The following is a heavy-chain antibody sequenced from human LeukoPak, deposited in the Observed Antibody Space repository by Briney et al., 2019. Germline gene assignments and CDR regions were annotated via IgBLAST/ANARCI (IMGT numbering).Heavy chain of an antibody. D-gene: IGHD3-10*01. Sequence: SETLSLTCTVSGYSISSGYYWGWIRQPPGKGLEWIGSIYHSGSTYYNPSLKSRVTISVDTSKNQFSLKLSSVTAADTAVYYCARARSVFTMVRGVIIPDAFDIWGQGTMVTVSS. CDR2: IYHSGST. CDR1: GYSISSGYY. J-gene: IGHJ3*02. V-gene: IGHV4-38-2*02. CDR3: ARARSVFTMVRGVIIPDAFDI.